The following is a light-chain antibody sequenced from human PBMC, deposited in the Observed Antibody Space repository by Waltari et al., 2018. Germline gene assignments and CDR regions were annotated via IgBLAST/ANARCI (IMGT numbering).Light chain of an antibody. CDR1: SSNIGAGYD. V-gene: IGLV1-40*01. J-gene: IGLJ2*01. CDR3: QSYDSSLSVVV. CDR2: GNS. Sequence: QSVLTQPPSVSGAPGQRVTISCTGSSSNIGAGYDVHWYPQLPGTAPKLLIYGNSSRPAGLPDRFSGSQSGTPASLAITGLQAEDEADYYCQSYDSSLSVVVFGGATKLTVL.